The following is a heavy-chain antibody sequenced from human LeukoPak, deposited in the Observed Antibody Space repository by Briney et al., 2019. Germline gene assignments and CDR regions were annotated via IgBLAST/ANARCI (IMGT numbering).Heavy chain of an antibody. J-gene: IGHJ4*02. Sequence: VASVKVSCKASEGTFSSYAISWVRQAPGQGLEWMGGIIPIFGTANYAQKFQGRVTMTTDTSTSTVYMELRSLRSDDTAVYYCARDDNYGSGQPDDWGQGTLVTVSS. CDR1: EGTFSSYA. CDR3: ARDDNYGSGQPDD. D-gene: IGHD3-10*01. CDR2: IIPIFGTA. V-gene: IGHV1-69*05.